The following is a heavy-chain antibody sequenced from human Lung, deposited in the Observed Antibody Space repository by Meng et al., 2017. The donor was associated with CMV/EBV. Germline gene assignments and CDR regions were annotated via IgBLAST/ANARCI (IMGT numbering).Heavy chain of an antibody. J-gene: IGHJ5*02. Sequence: SGPTLVXPTQTLTLTCAFSGFSLSTSGVGVGWIRQPPGKALEWLALIYWDDDKRYSPSLRSRLTITKDTSKNQVVLTMTNMDPVDTVTYYCAHRPHYYASGGPGWFDPXGQGXLVTGSS. CDR2: IYWDDDK. CDR1: GFSLSTSGVG. D-gene: IGHD3-10*01. V-gene: IGHV2-5*02. CDR3: AHRPHYYASGGPGWFDP.